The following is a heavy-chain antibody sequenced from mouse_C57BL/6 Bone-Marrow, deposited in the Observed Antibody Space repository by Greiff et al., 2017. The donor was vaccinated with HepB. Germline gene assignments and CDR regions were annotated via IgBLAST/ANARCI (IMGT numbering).Heavy chain of an antibody. CDR1: GYTFTSYW. CDR3: DRGRSVGDWYLDD. J-gene: IGHJ1*03. V-gene: IGHV1-69*01. CDR2: IDPSDSDT. Sequence: QVQLQQPGAELVMPGASVKLSCKASGYTFTSYWMHWVKQRPGQGLEWIGEIDPSDSDTKYNKKFKGKATLTVDKSSSTAYMQLSSLTSEDSAVYYVDRGRSVGDWYLDDWGTGTTVTVSS. D-gene: IGHD1-3*01.